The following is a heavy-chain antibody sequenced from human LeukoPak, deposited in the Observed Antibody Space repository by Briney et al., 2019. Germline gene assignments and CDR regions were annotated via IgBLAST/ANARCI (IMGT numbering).Heavy chain of an antibody. J-gene: IGHJ4*02. Sequence: PGGSLRLSCAASGFTFSSYSMNWVRQAPGKGLEWVSYISSSSSTIYYADSVKGRFTISRDNAKNSLYLQMNSLRAEGTAVYYCARDTYGSGIDYWGQGTLVTVSS. CDR1: GFTFSSYS. CDR3: ARDTYGSGIDY. D-gene: IGHD3-10*01. V-gene: IGHV3-48*01. CDR2: ISSSSSTI.